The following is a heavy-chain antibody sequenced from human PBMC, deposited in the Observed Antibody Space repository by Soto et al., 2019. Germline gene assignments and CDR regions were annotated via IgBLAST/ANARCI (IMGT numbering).Heavy chain of an antibody. Sequence: HPGGSLRLSCAASGFAFSSYAMSWVRQAPGKGLEWVSAISGSGGSTYYADSVKGRFTISRDNSKNTLYLQMNSLRAEDTAVYYCAGGTYYYDSSGYFGAPAGYWGQGTLVTVSS. CDR3: AGGTYYYDSSGYFGAPAGY. V-gene: IGHV3-23*01. CDR2: ISGSGGST. J-gene: IGHJ4*02. CDR1: GFAFSSYA. D-gene: IGHD3-22*01.